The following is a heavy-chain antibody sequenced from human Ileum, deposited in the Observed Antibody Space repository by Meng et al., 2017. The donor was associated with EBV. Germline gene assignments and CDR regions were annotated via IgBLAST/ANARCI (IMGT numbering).Heavy chain of an antibody. D-gene: IGHD3-9*01. CDR2: TYYSGST. CDR1: GASIRGSRYY. Sequence: QLRLQVLGPGLVKPSETLSLPCTVSGASIRGSRYYWGWIRQPPGKGLEWIGSTYYSGSTNYNPSLKSRVTISVDTSKNQFSLNLSSVTAADTAVYYCARGDILTGYWYYFDYWGQGILVTVSS. J-gene: IGHJ4*02. V-gene: IGHV4-39*07. CDR3: ARGDILTGYWYYFDY.